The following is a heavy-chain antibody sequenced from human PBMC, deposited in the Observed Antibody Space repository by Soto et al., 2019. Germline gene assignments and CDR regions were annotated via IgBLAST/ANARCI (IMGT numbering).Heavy chain of an antibody. V-gene: IGHV1-69*05. CDR3: TRRGIRYHSIRDYLAIDGVGV. CDR2: TIPMFGTT. J-gene: IGHJ6*02. D-gene: IGHD3-16*01. Sequence: QVQLVQSGAEVKKPESSVRVSCKASGGTFNSYAITWVRQAPGQGLEWMGGTIPMFGTTNYAEKFQGRVTTRXAXSXETADGQLSRLRSEDTAGYCYTRRGIRYHSIRDYLAIDGVGVWGQGTTVIVSS. CDR1: GGTFNSYA.